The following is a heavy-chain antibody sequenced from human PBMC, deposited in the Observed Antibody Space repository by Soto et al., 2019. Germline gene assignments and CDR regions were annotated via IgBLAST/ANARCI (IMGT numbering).Heavy chain of an antibody. Sequence: QVQLVQSGAEVKKPGASVKVSCKASGYTFSTHGISWVRQVPGQGLEWMGWVRGDNGHRNYAQSLQGRVTMTTDTSTKTAYMELRSLRSDDTAVYYCASDVGYCRSGTCYREWFDPWGQGTLVTVSS. CDR3: ASDVGYCRSGTCYREWFDP. D-gene: IGHD2-15*01. CDR1: GYTFSTHG. CDR2: VRGDNGHR. J-gene: IGHJ5*02. V-gene: IGHV1-18*01.